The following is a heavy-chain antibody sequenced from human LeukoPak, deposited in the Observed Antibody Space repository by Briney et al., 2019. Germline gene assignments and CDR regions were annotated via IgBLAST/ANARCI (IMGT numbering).Heavy chain of an antibody. CDR2: ISAYNGNT. CDR1: GYTFTSYG. V-gene: IGHV1-18*01. D-gene: IGHD3-9*01. Sequence: GASVKVSCKASGYTFTSYGISWVRQAPGQGLEWMGWISAYNGNTNYAQKLQGRVTMTTDTSTSTAYMELRSLRSDDTAVYYCARDTGLRYFDWPAEGWFDPWGQGTLVTVSS. J-gene: IGHJ5*02. CDR3: ARDTGLRYFDWPAEGWFDP.